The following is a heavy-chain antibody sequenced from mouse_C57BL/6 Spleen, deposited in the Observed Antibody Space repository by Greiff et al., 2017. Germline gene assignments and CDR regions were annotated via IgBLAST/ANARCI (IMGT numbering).Heavy chain of an antibody. CDR1: GYTFTSYW. J-gene: IGHJ4*01. Sequence: QVQLQQPGAELVMPGASVKLSCKASGYTFTSYWMHWVKQRPGQGLEWIGEIDPSDSYTNYNQKFKGKSTLTVDKSSSTAYMQLSSLTSEDSAVYYCARSLGGLYAMDYWGRGTSVTVSS. CDR2: IDPSDSYT. D-gene: IGHD6-2*01. V-gene: IGHV1-69*01. CDR3: ARSLGGLYAMDY.